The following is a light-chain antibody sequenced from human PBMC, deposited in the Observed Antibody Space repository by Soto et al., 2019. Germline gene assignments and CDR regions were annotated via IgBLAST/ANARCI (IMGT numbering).Light chain of an antibody. CDR2: EVN. V-gene: IGLV2-14*01. CDR1: SSDVGGYNY. J-gene: IGLJ1*01. CDR3: SSYTRRSSLV. Sequence: QSALTQPASVSGSPGQSITISCTGTSSDVGGYNYVSWYQHHPGKAPKLMIFEVNDRPSGVSNRFSGSKSGNTASLTISGLQADDEADYYCSSYTRRSSLVFGTGTKVNVL.